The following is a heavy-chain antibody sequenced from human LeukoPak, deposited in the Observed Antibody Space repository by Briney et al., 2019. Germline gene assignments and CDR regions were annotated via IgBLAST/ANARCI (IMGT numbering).Heavy chain of an antibody. D-gene: IGHD6-13*01. CDR1: GFTFSSYA. J-gene: IGHJ6*02. Sequence: GGSLRLSCAASGFTFSSYAMSWVRHAQGKGLEWVSTISGSGGSTYYADSVKGRFTISRDNSKNTLYLQMNSLRAKDTAVYYCAKIHIAAAGTTYSYYGMDVWGQGTTVTVSS. CDR2: ISGSGGST. CDR3: AKIHIAAAGTTYSYYGMDV. V-gene: IGHV3-23*01.